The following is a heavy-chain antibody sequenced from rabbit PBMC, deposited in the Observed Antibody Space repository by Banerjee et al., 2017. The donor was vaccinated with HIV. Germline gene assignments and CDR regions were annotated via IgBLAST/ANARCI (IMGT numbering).Heavy chain of an antibody. CDR1: GFSFSNKYV. CDR2: MNAGTSGGS. CDR3: ARDWAGSGGGRITFDL. Sequence: QEQLEESGGGLVQPEGSLTLTCTAPGFSFSNKYVMCWVRQAPGKGLEWIGCMNAGTSGGSYYARWAKGRFTISKTSSTTVTLQMTSLTAADTATYFCARDWAGSGGGRITFDLWGPGTLVTVS. D-gene: IGHD4-2*01. V-gene: IGHV1S45*01. J-gene: IGHJ4*01.